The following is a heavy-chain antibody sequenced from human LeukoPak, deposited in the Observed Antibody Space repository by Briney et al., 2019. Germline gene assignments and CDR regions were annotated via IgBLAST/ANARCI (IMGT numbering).Heavy chain of an antibody. CDR1: GGSISSGGYY. J-gene: IGHJ4*02. CDR3: ARVRRSEYSYADN. CDR2: IYYSGRT. D-gene: IGHD5-18*01. Sequence: KTSETLSLTCTVSGGSISSGGYYWSWIRQHPGKGLEWIGYIYYSGRTYYNPSLKSRFTISVDTSKNQFSLKLSSVTAADTAVYYCARVRRSEYSYADNWGQGTLVTVSS. V-gene: IGHV4-31*03.